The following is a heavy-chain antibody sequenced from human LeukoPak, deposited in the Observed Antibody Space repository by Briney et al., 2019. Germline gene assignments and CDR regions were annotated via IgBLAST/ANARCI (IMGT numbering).Heavy chain of an antibody. CDR3: ARPRLEGGTLAADY. V-gene: IGHV1-46*01. D-gene: IGHD1-26*01. J-gene: IGHJ4*02. CDR1: GYTFTTYY. Sequence: ASVKVSCKAFGYTFTTYYMHWVRQAPGQGLEWIGVINPTGKSATYAQKFEGRVTMTRDSSTSIVYMEVSSLRSDDTAVYYCARPRLEGGTLAADYWGQGTLVTVSS. CDR2: INPTGKSA.